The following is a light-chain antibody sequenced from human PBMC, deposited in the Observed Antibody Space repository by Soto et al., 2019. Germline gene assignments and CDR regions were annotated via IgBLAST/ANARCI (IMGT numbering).Light chain of an antibody. J-gene: IGLJ2*01. CDR2: AVS. Sequence: QSALTQPRSVSGSPGQSVTISCTGTSSDVGGYNYVSWYQQHPGKAPKLIIYAVSGRPSGVPDRFSGSKSGNTASLTISGLRSEDEADYYCTATDDRLTGPVFGGGTKVTVL. V-gene: IGLV2-11*01. CDR3: TATDDRLTGPV. CDR1: SSDVGGYNY.